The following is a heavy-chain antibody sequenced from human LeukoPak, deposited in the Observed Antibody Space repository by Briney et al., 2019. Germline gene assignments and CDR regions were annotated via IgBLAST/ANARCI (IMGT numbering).Heavy chain of an antibody. J-gene: IGHJ4*02. CDR3: ARVGEMATIDY. D-gene: IGHD5-24*01. CDR1: GGSFSGYY. V-gene: IGHV4-59*01. CDR2: IYYSGST. Sequence: PSETLSLTCAVYGGSFSGYYWTWIRQPPGKGLEWIGYIYYSGSTNYNPSLKSRVTISVDTSKNQFSLKLSSVTAADTAVYYCARVGEMATIDYWGQGTLVTVSS.